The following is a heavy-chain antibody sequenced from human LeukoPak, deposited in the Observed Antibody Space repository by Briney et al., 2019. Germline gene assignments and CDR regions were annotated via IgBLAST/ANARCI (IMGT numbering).Heavy chain of an antibody. CDR2: ISSSSSTI. D-gene: IGHD7-27*01. CDR3: ARCPVGTLDY. Sequence: PGGSLRLSCAGSGFTFSSYSMNWVRQAPGKGLEWVSYISSSSSTIYYADSVKGRFTISRDNAKNSLYVQMNSLRDEDTAVYYCARCPVGTLDYWGQGTLVTVSS. CDR1: GFTFSSYS. V-gene: IGHV3-48*02. J-gene: IGHJ4*02.